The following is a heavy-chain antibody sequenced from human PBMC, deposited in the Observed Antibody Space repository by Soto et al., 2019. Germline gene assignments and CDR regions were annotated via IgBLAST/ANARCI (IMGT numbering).Heavy chain of an antibody. CDR1: GYTFTSYG. D-gene: IGHD5-12*01. J-gene: IGHJ3*02. CDR3: AKFRSGYDAFDI. CDR2: ISAYNGNT. V-gene: IGHV1-18*01. Sequence: ASVKVSCKASGYTFTSYGISLVLQAPGQGLEWMGWISAYNGNTNYAQKLQGRVTMTTDTSTSTAYMELRSLRSDDTAVYYCAKFRSGYDAFDIWGQGTMVTVSS.